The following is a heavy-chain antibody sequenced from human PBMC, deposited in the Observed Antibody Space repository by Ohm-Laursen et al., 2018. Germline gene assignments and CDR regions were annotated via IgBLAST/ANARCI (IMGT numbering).Heavy chain of an antibody. J-gene: IGHJ4*02. CDR2: ISSSGSTI. D-gene: IGHD1-26*01. V-gene: IGHV3-11*01. CDR3: ARHHGRIVEATLFDY. Sequence: SLRLSCAASGFTFSDYYMSWIRQAPGKGLEWVSYISSSGSTIYYADSVKGRFTISRDNAKNSLYLQMNSLRAEDTAVYYCARHHGRIVEATLFDYWGQGTLVTVSS. CDR1: GFTFSDYY.